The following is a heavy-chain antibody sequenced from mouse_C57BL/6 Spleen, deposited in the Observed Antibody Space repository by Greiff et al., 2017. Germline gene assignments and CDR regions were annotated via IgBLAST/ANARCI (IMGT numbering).Heavy chain of an antibody. V-gene: IGHV1-50*01. CDR3: ARRDYGYDDGVYFDY. Sequence: VQLQQSGAELVKPGASVKLSCKASGYTFTSYWMQWVKQRPGQGLEWIGEIDPSDSYTNYNQKFKGKATLTVDTSSSTAYMQLSSLTSEDSAVYYCARRDYGYDDGVYFDYWGQGTTLTVSS. D-gene: IGHD2-2*01. CDR2: IDPSDSYT. CDR1: GYTFTSYW. J-gene: IGHJ2*01.